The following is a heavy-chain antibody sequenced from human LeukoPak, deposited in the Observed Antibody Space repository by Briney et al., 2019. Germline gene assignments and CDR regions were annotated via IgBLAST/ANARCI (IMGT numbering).Heavy chain of an antibody. J-gene: IGHJ6*03. Sequence: GGSLGLYCAASGFTFISYSMKWVRQAPGKGLDLDSSITSSGSHIYYADSVKGRFTISRDNAKNSLYLQMNSLRAEHTAVYYCARESRLRFLAWLPSANFYMDVWRKGTTVTVSS. CDR3: ARESRLRFLAWLPSANFYMDV. D-gene: IGHD3-3*01. CDR1: GFTFISYS. V-gene: IGHV3-21*01. CDR2: ITSSGSHI.